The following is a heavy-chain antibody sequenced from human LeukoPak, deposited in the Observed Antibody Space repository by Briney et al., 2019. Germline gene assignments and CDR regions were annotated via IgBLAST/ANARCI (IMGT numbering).Heavy chain of an antibody. V-gene: IGHV1-24*01. CDR1: GYTFTGYY. D-gene: IGHD2/OR15-2a*01. CDR2: FDPEDGET. Sequence: ASVKVSCKASGYTFTGYYMHWVRQAPGKGLEWMGGFDPEDGETIYAQKFQGRVTMTEDTSTDTAYMELSSLRSEDTAVYYCATSIRGAGDFDYWGQGTLVTVSS. CDR3: ATSIRGAGDFDY. J-gene: IGHJ4*02.